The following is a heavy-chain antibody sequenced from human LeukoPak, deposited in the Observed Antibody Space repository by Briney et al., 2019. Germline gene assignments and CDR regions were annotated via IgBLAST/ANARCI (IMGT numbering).Heavy chain of an antibody. Sequence: GRSLRLSCAASGFTFSSYGMHWVRQAPGKGLEWVAVISYDGSNKYYADSVKGRFTISRDNSKNTLYLQMNSLRAEDTAVYYCAKDQVYCSGGSCYSGVSYYFDYWGQGTLVTVSS. V-gene: IGHV3-30*18. CDR2: ISYDGSNK. D-gene: IGHD2-15*01. J-gene: IGHJ4*02. CDR1: GFTFSSYG. CDR3: AKDQVYCSGGSCYSGVSYYFDY.